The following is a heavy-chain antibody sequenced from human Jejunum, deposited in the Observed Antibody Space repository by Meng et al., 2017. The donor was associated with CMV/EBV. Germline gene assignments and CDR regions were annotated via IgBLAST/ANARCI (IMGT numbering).Heavy chain of an antibody. Sequence: SGCPFSTYAISWVPQAPGQGLEWMGGIIPFLGSTIYAQKFQGRVTITTDESTSTAYMELSSLRSEDTAVYYCARAYSTSSPHFDFWGQGTLVTVSS. D-gene: IGHD6-6*01. CDR3: ARAYSTSSPHFDF. J-gene: IGHJ4*02. V-gene: IGHV1-69*05. CDR1: GCPFSTYA. CDR2: IIPFLGST.